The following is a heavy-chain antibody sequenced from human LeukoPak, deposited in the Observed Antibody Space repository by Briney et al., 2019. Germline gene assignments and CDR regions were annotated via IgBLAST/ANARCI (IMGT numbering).Heavy chain of an antibody. D-gene: IGHD2-15*01. Sequence: PSETLSLTCTVSGGSISSYYWSWIRQPPGKGLEWIGYISYSGSTNYNPSLKSRVTISIDTSKNQFSLKVTSLTAADTAIYYCVRRACTGGSCYPFYLDYWGQGILVTVSS. CDR1: GGSISSYY. CDR2: ISYSGST. CDR3: VRRACTGGSCYPFYLDY. V-gene: IGHV4-59*08. J-gene: IGHJ4*02.